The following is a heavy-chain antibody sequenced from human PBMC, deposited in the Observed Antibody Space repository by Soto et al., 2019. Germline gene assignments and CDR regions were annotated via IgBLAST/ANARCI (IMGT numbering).Heavy chain of an antibody. CDR3: AKDRRYGGNYNWYFDL. Sequence: SVKVSCKASGYTFTSYGISWVRQAPGQGLEWMGAIVPIFSTANYAQKFQGRVTITADEFTITAYMELNILRADDTAVYYCAKDRRYGGNYNWYFDLWGRGTLVTVSS. CDR2: IVPIFSTA. J-gene: IGHJ2*01. D-gene: IGHD4-4*01. CDR1: GYTFTSYG. V-gene: IGHV1-69*13.